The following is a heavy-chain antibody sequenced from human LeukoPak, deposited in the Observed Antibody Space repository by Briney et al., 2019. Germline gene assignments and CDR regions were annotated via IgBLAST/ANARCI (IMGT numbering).Heavy chain of an antibody. CDR1: GYTFTSYG. V-gene: IGHV1-2*02. CDR2: INPNSGGT. Sequence: ASVKVSCKASGYTFTSYGISWVRQAPGQGLEWMGWINPNSGGTNYAQKFQGRVTMTRDTSISTAYMELSRLRSDDTAVYYCARGYDSSGPNHIDYWGQGTLVTVSS. J-gene: IGHJ4*02. D-gene: IGHD3-22*01. CDR3: ARGYDSSGPNHIDY.